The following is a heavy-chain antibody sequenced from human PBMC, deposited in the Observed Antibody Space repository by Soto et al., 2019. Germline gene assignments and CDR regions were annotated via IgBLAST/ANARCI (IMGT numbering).Heavy chain of an antibody. CDR1: GYTFTSYG. CDR3: ARDLIAAAGVYYYYYGMDV. D-gene: IGHD6-13*01. Sequence: ASVKVSCKASGYTFTSYGISWVRQAPGQGLEWMGWISAYNGNTNYAQKLQGRVTMTTDTSMSTAYMELRSLRSDDTAVYYCARDLIAAAGVYYYYYGMDVWGQGTTVTVSS. V-gene: IGHV1-18*01. CDR2: ISAYNGNT. J-gene: IGHJ6*02.